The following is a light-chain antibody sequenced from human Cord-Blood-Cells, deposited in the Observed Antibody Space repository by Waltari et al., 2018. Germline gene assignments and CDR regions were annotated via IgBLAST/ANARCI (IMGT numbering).Light chain of an antibody. CDR3: QQRSNLIT. CDR1: QCVSSY. J-gene: IGKJ5*01. V-gene: IGKV3-11*01. Sequence: EIVLTQSPATLSLYPGERATLSCRASQCVSSYLAWYQQKPGQAPRLLIYDASNRATGIPARFSGSWSGTDFTLTISSLEPEDFAVYYCQQRSNLITFGQGTRLEIK. CDR2: DAS.